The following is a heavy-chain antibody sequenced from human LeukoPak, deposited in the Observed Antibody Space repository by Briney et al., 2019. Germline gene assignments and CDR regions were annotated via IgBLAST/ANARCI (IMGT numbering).Heavy chain of an antibody. CDR3: ARTMVSMIVVVIRNDAFDI. D-gene: IGHD3-22*01. V-gene: IGHV1-18*01. CDR1: GYTFTSYG. J-gene: IGHJ3*02. Sequence: ASVKVSCKASGYTFTSYGISWVRQAPGQGLEWMGWISAYNGNTNYAQKLQGRVTMTTDTSTSTAYMELRSLRSDDTAVYYCARTMVSMIVVVIRNDAFDIWGQGTMVTVSS. CDR2: ISAYNGNT.